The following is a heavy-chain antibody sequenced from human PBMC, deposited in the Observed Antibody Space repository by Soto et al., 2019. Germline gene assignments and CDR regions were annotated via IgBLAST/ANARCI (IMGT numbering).Heavy chain of an antibody. V-gene: IGHV3-23*01. Sequence: GGSLRLSCAASGFTFSSYAMSWVRQAPGKGLEWVSTISGISGTTYYADFVKGRFTISRDNSKNTLYLQMNSLSPEDTGVYYCAKDPGVIAYYYYGMDVWGQGITVTVSS. CDR1: GFTFSSYA. CDR2: ISGISGTT. J-gene: IGHJ6*02. D-gene: IGHD2-21*01. CDR3: AKDPGVIAYYYYGMDV.